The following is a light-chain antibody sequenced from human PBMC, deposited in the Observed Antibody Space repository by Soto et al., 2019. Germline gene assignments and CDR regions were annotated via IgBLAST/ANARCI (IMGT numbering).Light chain of an antibody. Sequence: QSALTQPASVSGSPGQSIAISCTGTSSDVGGYNYVSWYQQYPGKAPKLMIYEVTKRPSGVPDRFSGSKSGNTASLTVSGLQAEDEADYYCSSYGGNNNLLFGGGTKLTVL. J-gene: IGLJ2*01. CDR3: SSYGGNNNLL. CDR1: SSDVGGYNY. CDR2: EVT. V-gene: IGLV2-8*01.